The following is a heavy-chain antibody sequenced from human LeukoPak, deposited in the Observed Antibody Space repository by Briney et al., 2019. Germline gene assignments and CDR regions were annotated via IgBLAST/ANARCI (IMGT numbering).Heavy chain of an antibody. CDR1: GFTVSSNY. J-gene: IGHJ4*02. CDR3: ARDFGSYSPSDY. Sequence: GGSLRLSCAASGFTVSSNYMSWVRQAPGKGLEWVSVIYSGGCTYYADSVKGRFTISRDNSKNTLYLQMNSLRAEDTAVYYCARDFGSYSPSDYWGQGTLVTVSS. D-gene: IGHD1-26*01. V-gene: IGHV3-53*01. CDR2: IYSGGCT.